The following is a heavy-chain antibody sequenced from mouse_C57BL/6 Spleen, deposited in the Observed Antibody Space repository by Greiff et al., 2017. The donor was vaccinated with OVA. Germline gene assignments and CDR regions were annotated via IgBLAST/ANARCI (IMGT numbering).Heavy chain of an antibody. D-gene: IGHD3-2*02. V-gene: IGHV6-3*01. J-gene: IGHJ3*01. CDR2: IRLKSDNYAT. CDR1: GFTFSNYW. CDR3: TGDSSGYPAWFAY. Sequence: EVKVEESGGGLVQPGGSMKLSCVASGFTFSNYWMNWVRQSPEKGLEWVAQIRLKSDNYATHYAESVKGRFTISRDDSKSSVYLQMNNLRAEDTGIYYCTGDSSGYPAWFAYWGQGTLVTVSA.